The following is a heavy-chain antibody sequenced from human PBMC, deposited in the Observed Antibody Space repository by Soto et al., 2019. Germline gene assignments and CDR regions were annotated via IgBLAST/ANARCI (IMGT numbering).Heavy chain of an antibody. Sequence: EVQLVESGGGLVQPGGSLKLSCAASGFTFSGSAMHWVRQASGKGLEWVGRIRSKANSYATAYAASVKGRFTISRDDSKNTAYLQMNSLKTEDTAVYYCTRRLAYYYMDVWGKGTTVTVSS. CDR1: GFTFSGSA. CDR2: IRSKANSYAT. D-gene: IGHD6-6*01. V-gene: IGHV3-73*01. J-gene: IGHJ6*03. CDR3: TRRLAYYYMDV.